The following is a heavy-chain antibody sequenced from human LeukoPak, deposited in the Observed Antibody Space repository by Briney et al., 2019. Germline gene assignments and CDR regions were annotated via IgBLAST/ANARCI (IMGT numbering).Heavy chain of an antibody. CDR3: ARDLDYYDSSGYYGDY. D-gene: IGHD3-22*01. J-gene: IGHJ4*02. Sequence: GGSLRLSCAASGFTVSSNYMSWVRQAPGKGLEWVSVIYSGGSTYHADSVKGRFTISRDNSKNTLYLQMNSLRAEDTAVYYCARDLDYYDSSGYYGDYWGQGTLVTVSS. V-gene: IGHV3-66*02. CDR1: GFTVSSNY. CDR2: IYSGGST.